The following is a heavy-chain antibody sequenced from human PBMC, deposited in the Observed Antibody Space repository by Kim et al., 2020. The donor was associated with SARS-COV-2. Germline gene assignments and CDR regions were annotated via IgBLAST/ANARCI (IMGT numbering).Heavy chain of an antibody. J-gene: IGHJ4*02. Sequence: SETLSLTCTVSGASITSYYWSWFRLAPGKGLESIGFISNSGSTNYNPPPRGRVTMSLDTSKNQVSLKLSSLTAADTAVYYCARDRGAAYWGQGTLVTVSS. CDR1: GASITSYY. V-gene: IGHV4-59*01. CDR2: ISNSGST. CDR3: ARDRGAAY.